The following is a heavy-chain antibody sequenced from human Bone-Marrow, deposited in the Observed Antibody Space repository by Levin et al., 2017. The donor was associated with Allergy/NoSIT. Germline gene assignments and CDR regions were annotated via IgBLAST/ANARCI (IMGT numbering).Heavy chain of an antibody. V-gene: IGHV5-51*01. Sequence: RGESLKISCKGSGSSFNKDWIGWVRQMPGKGLEWMGVVYPDDSDSRYSPSFQGQVSFSADKSINTAYLQWSSLKASDTATYFCARLRGGYGDTSPFDSWGQGTLVTVSS. CDR2: VYPDDSDS. J-gene: IGHJ4*02. CDR1: GSSFNKDW. D-gene: IGHD1-26*01. CDR3: ARLRGGYGDTSPFDS.